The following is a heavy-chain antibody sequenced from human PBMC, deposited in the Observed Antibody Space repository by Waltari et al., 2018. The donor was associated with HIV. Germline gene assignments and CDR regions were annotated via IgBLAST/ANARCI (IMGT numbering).Heavy chain of an antibody. CDR2: INTETGKP. J-gene: IGHJ4*02. CDR3: ARLNLKNGHLPSY. CDR1: GYPFTDFA. D-gene: IGHD2-8*01. V-gene: IGHV7-4-1*02. Sequence: QVQLVQSGSELRTPGASVKVACKTSGYPFTDFALNWVRQAPGQGLQWMGWINTETGKPAYAQDFTGRFVISLDTSVSTTYLQISSLKAEDTAVYYCARLNLKNGHLPSYWGQGTLVTVSS.